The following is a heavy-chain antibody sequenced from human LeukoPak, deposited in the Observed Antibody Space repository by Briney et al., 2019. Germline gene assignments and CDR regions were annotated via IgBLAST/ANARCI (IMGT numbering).Heavy chain of an antibody. D-gene: IGHD7-27*01. CDR3: ATTADYWGSYG. Sequence: GGSLRLSCAASGFTFSSYGMHWVRQAPGKGLEWVAVIWYDGSNKYYADSVKGRFTISRDNSKNTLYPQMNSLRAEDTAVYYCATTADYWGSYGWGQGTLVTVSS. V-gene: IGHV3-33*01. CDR1: GFTFSSYG. J-gene: IGHJ4*02. CDR2: IWYDGSNK.